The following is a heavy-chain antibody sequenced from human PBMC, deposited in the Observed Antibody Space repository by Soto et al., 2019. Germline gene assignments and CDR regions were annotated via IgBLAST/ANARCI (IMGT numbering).Heavy chain of an antibody. J-gene: IGHJ6*03. CDR2: ISGSGGST. V-gene: IGHV3-23*01. D-gene: IGHD5-12*01. CDR1: GFTFSSYA. CDR3: AKSVGYSLAYYYYYYMDV. Sequence: GGSLRLSCAASGFTFSSYAMSWVRQAPGKGLEWVSAISGSGGSTYYADSVKGRFTISRDNSKNTLYRQMNSLRAEDTAVYYCAKSVGYSLAYYYYYYMDVWDKGTTVTVSS.